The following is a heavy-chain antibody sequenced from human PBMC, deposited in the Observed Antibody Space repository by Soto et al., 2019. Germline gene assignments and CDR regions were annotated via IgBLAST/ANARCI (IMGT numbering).Heavy chain of an antibody. V-gene: IGHV4-4*02. Sequence: SETLSLTCAVSGGSISSSNWWSWVRQPPGKGLEWIGEIYHSGSTNYNPSLKSRATISVDKSKNQFSLKLSSVTAADTAVYYCASMGFYGEFNWFDPWGQGALVTVSS. CDR2: IYHSGST. CDR1: GGSISSSNW. CDR3: ASMGFYGEFNWFDP. D-gene: IGHD4-17*01. J-gene: IGHJ5*02.